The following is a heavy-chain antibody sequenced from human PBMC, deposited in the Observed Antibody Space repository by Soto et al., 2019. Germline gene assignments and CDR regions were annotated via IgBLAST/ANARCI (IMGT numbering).Heavy chain of an antibody. CDR3: ARGRILYHRGGMDV. V-gene: IGHV3-23*01. Sequence: EVQLLESGGGLVQPGGSLRLSCAASGFTFSSYAMSWVRQAPGKGLEWVSAISGSGGSTYYADSVKGRFTISRDNSKNPLYLQMNRLRAGDRAVYYCARGRILYHRGGMDVWGQGTTVTVSS. CDR1: GFTFSSYA. CDR2: ISGSGGST. D-gene: IGHD2-8*01. J-gene: IGHJ6*02.